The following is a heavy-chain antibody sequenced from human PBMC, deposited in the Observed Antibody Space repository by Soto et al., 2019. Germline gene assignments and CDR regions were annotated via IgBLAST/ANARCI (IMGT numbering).Heavy chain of an antibody. Sequence: ASVKVSCKASGYTFTSYAISWVRQAPGQGLEWMGGIIPIFGTANYAQKFQGRVTITADESTSTAYMELSSLRSEDTAVYYCARDNFSGYLNWFDPWGQGTLVTVSS. CDR2: IIPIFGTA. J-gene: IGHJ5*02. D-gene: IGHD3-9*01. CDR1: GYTFTSYA. CDR3: ARDNFSGYLNWFDP. V-gene: IGHV1-69*13.